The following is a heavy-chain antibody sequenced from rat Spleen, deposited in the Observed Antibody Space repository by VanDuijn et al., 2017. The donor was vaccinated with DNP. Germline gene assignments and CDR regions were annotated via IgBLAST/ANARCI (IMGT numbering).Heavy chain of an antibody. CDR2: ISTSGSRA. CDR1: GFTFSNYY. V-gene: IGHV5-25*01. D-gene: IGHD1-11*01. CDR3: ARQELRRTYWFAY. J-gene: IGHJ3*01. Sequence: EVQLVESGGGLVQPGRSLKLSCAASGFTFSNYYMAWVRQAPKKGLEWVATISTSGSRAYYPDSVKGRFTISRDDAKSSLYLQIHSLKSEDTATYDCARQELRRTYWFAYWGQGTLVTVSS.